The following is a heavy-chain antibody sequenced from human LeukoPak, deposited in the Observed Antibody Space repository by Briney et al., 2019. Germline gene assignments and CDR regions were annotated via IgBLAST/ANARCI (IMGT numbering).Heavy chain of an antibody. Sequence: GGSLRLSCAASGFTFSSYSMHWVRQAPGKGLEWVSSISSSSSYIYYADSVKGRFTISRDNAKNSLYLQMNSLRAEDTAVYYCARDRGGLFDPWGQGTLVTVSS. CDR2: ISSSSSYI. D-gene: IGHD3-16*01. CDR3: ARDRGGLFDP. CDR1: GFTFSSYS. J-gene: IGHJ5*02. V-gene: IGHV3-21*01.